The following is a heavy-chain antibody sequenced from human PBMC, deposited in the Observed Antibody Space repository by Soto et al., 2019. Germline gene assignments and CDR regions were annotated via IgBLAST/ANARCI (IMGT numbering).Heavy chain of an antibody. CDR2: INPNSGGT. CDR1: GCTFTGYY. J-gene: IGHJ6*02. D-gene: IGHD1-26*01. V-gene: IGHV1-2*04. CDR3: AITTSDNYYGMDV. Sequence: GASVKVSCKASGCTFTGYYMHWVRQAPGQGLEWMGWINPNSGGTNYAQKFQGWVTMTRDTSISTAYMELSRLRSDDTAVYYCAITTSDNYYGMDVWGQGTTVTVSS.